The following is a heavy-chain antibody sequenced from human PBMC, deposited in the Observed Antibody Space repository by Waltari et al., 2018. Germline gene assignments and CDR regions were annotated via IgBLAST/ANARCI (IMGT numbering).Heavy chain of an antibody. Sequence: EVQLVESGGGLVQPGGSLRLSCAASGFTFSSYWMSWVRQAPGKGLEWVANIKQDGSGKYYVDSVKGRFTISRDNAKNSLYLQMNSLRAEDTAVYYCARVLSIQLWLLDYFDYWGQGTLVTVSS. V-gene: IGHV3-7*01. CDR3: ARVLSIQLWLLDYFDY. CDR2: IKQDGSGK. D-gene: IGHD5-18*01. CDR1: GFTFSSYW. J-gene: IGHJ4*02.